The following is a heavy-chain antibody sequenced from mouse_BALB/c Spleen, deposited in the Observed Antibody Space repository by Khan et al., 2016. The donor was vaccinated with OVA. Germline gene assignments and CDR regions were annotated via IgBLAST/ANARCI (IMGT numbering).Heavy chain of an antibody. CDR2: INTYTGEP. CDR1: GYTFSNYG. J-gene: IGHJ1*01. CDR3: ARSASYWFFDV. V-gene: IGHV9-3-1*01. Sequence: QIQLVQSVPELKKPGETVKISCKASGYTFSNYGMNWVKQAPGKGLKWMGWINTYTGEPTYADDFKGRFAFSLETSANTAYLQINNLKNEDTATYFCARSASYWFFDVWCAGTTVTVSS. D-gene: IGHD6-1*01.